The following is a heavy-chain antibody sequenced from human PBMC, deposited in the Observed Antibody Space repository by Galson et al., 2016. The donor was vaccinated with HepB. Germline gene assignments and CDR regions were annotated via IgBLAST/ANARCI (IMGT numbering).Heavy chain of an antibody. V-gene: IGHV3-23*01. J-gene: IGHJ3*02. CDR3: AKDSGLHGWAFDI. D-gene: IGHD4-11*01. CDR2: ITGSAETT. Sequence: SLRLSCAASGFTFSNYAIIWVRQAPGKGLEWVSAITGSAETTYYADSVQGRFIISRDNSKNKLFLEMNSLRSEDTAIYYCAKDSGLHGWAFDIWGQGTMVTVSP. CDR1: GFTFSNYA.